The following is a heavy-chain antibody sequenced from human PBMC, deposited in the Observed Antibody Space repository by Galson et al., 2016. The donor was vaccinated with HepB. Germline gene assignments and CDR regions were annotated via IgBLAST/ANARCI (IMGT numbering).Heavy chain of an antibody. V-gene: IGHV3-15*01. Sequence: SLRLSCAASGITFSNAWMSWVRQAPGKGLEWVGRIKSKTDGGTTDYAAPVKGRFTISRDDSKNTLYLQMNSLKTEDTAVYYCTTDPYCRSTTCPDFWGQGTLVTVSS. CDR3: TTDPYCRSTTCPDF. J-gene: IGHJ4*02. CDR2: IKSKTDGGTT. D-gene: IGHD2-2*01. CDR1: GITFSNAW.